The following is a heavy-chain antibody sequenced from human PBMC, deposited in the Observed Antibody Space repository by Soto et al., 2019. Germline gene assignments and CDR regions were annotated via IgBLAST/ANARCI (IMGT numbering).Heavy chain of an antibody. CDR3: AKVFYYYDSSGYYYFDY. Sequence: GGSLRLSCAASGFTFSSYVVSWVRQAPGKGPEWISSISGSGSTIYYADSVKGRFTISRDNSKNTLYLQMSSLRAEDTAVYYCAKVFYYYDSSGYYYFDYWGRGTLVTVSS. CDR1: GFTFSSYV. D-gene: IGHD3-22*01. CDR2: ISGSGSTI. J-gene: IGHJ4*02. V-gene: IGHV3-23*01.